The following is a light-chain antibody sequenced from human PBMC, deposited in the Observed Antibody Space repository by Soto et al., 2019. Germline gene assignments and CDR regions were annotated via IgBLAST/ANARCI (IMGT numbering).Light chain of an antibody. CDR2: DTS. V-gene: IGLV7-46*01. CDR1: TGAVTSNHH. J-gene: IGLJ2*01. CDR3: LLSYNAARV. Sequence: QAVVTQEPSLTVSPGGTVTLTCGSSTGAVTSNHHPYWFQQKAGQAPRTLIYDTSNKHSWTPARFSGSLLGDTAALTLSGAQPEDEAQYYCLLSYNAARVFGGGTKVTVL.